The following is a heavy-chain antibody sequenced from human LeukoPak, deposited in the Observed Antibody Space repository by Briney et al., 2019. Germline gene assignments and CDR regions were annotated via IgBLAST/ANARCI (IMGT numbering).Heavy chain of an antibody. V-gene: IGHV4-59*01. CDR1: GGSISSYY. J-gene: IGHJ3*02. CDR3: ARVSRLVDGFDI. CDR2: IYYSGST. Sequence: PSETLSLTCTVSGGSISSYYWSWIRQPPGKGLEWIGYIYYSGSTNYNPSLQSRVTISVDTSKNQISLKLSSVTAADTAVYYCARVSRLVDGFDIWGQGTMVTVCS. D-gene: IGHD6-25*01.